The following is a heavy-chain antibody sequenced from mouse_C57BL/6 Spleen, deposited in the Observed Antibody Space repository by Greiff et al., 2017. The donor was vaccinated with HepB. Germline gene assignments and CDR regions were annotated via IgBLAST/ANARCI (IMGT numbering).Heavy chain of an antibody. V-gene: IGHV2-2*01. J-gene: IGHJ4*01. CDR2: IWSGGST. CDR1: GFSLTSYG. CDR3: ARKGIYYYGSSLYYAMDY. D-gene: IGHD1-1*01. Sequence: QVQLKQSGPGLVQPSQSLSITCTVSGFSLTSYGVHWVRQSPGKGLEWLGVIWSGGSTDYNAAFISRLSISKDNSKSQVFFKMNSLQADDTAIYYCARKGIYYYGSSLYYAMDYWGQGTSVTVSS.